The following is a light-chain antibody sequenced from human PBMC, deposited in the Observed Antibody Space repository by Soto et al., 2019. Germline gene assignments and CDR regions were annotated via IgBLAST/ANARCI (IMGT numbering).Light chain of an antibody. J-gene: IGKJ5*01. V-gene: IGKV2D-29*02. Sequence: LLTKSPLWLALTLGQTASISCGSSKSLLHITGETFLFWYLQKPGQSPQLLIYEVSTRVAGVPDRFSGTGSGTDFTLEITRVDTDDVGIYYCMQSTQLPPTCGQGTRLEIK. CDR3: MQSTQLPPT. CDR1: KSLLHITGETF. CDR2: EVS.